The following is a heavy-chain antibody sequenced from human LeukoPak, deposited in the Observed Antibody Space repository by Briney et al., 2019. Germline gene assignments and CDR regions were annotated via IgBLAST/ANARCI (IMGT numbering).Heavy chain of an antibody. J-gene: IGHJ6*03. CDR3: ASTSGPGGYCSGGSCYYYYMDV. D-gene: IGHD2-15*01. Sequence: ASVKVSCKASGGTFSSYAISWVRQAPGQGLEWVGGIIPIFGTANYAQKFQGRVTITADESTSTAYMELSSLRSEDTAVYYCASTSGPGGYCSGGSCYYYYMDVWGKGTTVTVSS. CDR2: IIPIFGTA. V-gene: IGHV1-69*01. CDR1: GGTFSSYA.